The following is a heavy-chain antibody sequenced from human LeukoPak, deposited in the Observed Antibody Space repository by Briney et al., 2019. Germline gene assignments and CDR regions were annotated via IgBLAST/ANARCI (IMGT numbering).Heavy chain of an antibody. D-gene: IGHD3-10*01. CDR2: MNPNSGNT. Sequence: APVKVSCKASGYTVTSYDINWVRQATGQGLEWMGWMNPNSGNTGYAQKFQGRVTMTRNTSISTAYMELSSLRSEDTAVYYCARGLGYYGSGSYSYWGQGTVVSVSS. CDR1: GYTVTSYD. CDR3: ARGLGYYGSGSYSY. V-gene: IGHV1-8*01. J-gene: IGHJ4*02.